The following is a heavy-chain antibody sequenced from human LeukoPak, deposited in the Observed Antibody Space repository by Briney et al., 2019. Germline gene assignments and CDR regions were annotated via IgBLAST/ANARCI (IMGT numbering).Heavy chain of an antibody. J-gene: IGHJ4*02. Sequence: ASVRVSCKASGYTFTGYYMHWVRQAPGRGLEWMGWINPNSGGTNYAQKFQGRVTMTRDTSISTAYMELSRLRSDDTAVYYCARVCSSTSCYSRSIDYWGQGTLVTVSS. V-gene: IGHV1-2*02. CDR3: ARVCSSTSCYSRSIDY. D-gene: IGHD2-2*01. CDR1: GYTFTGYY. CDR2: INPNSGGT.